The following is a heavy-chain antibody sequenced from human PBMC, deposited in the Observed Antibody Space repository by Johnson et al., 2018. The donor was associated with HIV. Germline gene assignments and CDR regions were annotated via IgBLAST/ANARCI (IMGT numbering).Heavy chain of an antibody. CDR2: IRNDGNT. V-gene: IGHV3-53*02. CDR1: GFSVSSNY. J-gene: IGHJ3*02. CDR3: ARDLELSPGTARAVGGSFDI. Sequence: VQLVETGGGLIQPGGSLRLSCAASGFSVSSNYMGWVRLAPGKGLEWVSFIRNDGNTYYADSVKGRFTISRDNSKNTLYLQMNSLRAEDTAVYYCARDLELSPGTARAVGGSFDIWGQGTMVTVSS. D-gene: IGHD6-19*01.